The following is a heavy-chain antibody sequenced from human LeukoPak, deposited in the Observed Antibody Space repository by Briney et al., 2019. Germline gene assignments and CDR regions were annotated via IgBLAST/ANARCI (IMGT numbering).Heavy chain of an antibody. J-gene: IGHJ4*02. Sequence: PGGSLRLSCAASGFTFSSYAMHWVRQAPGKGLEWVAVISFDGSNKYYADSVKGQFTISRDNSKNTLYLQMNSLRAEDTAVYYCARAGCSSTSCYMGGYWGQGTLVTVSS. V-gene: IGHV3-30-3*01. CDR3: ARAGCSSTSCYMGGY. D-gene: IGHD2-2*02. CDR2: ISFDGSNK. CDR1: GFTFSSYA.